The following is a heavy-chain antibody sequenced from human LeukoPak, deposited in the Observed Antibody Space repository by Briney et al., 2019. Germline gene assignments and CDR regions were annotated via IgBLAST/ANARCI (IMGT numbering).Heavy chain of an antibody. J-gene: IGHJ3*01. D-gene: IGHD3/OR15-3a*01. CDR1: GDSIICNIYW. CDR2: TFYTGRT. CDR3: ARRRHNFDFYDV. Sequence: SETLSLTCTVSGDSIICNIYWWDWVRLPPGKGLEWIGATFYTGRTFYSPSLKSRVTISVDTSKNQFSLDLSSATAADTAVYYCARRRHNFDFYDVWGQGTRVTVSS. V-gene: IGHV4-39*01.